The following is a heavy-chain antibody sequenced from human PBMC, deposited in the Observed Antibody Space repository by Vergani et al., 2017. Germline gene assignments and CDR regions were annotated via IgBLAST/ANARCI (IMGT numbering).Heavy chain of an antibody. V-gene: IGHV3-74*01. CDR2: IKSDGSIT. CDR3: VRARXSGPCFMSNWFDS. J-gene: IGHJ5*01. CDR1: GFSFSGYW. D-gene: IGHD2-15*01. Sequence: EVQLVESGGGLIHPGGSLRLSCEGSGFSFSGYWMHWVRQSPEKGLVWVSRIKSDGSITNYADSVKCRFTISRDNAKNTLYLEMNSLRGDDTAIYYCVRARXSGPCFMSNWFDSWGQGTLVTVSS.